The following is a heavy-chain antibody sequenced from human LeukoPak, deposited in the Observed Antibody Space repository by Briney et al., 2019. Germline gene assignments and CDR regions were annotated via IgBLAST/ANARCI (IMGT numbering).Heavy chain of an antibody. D-gene: IGHD3-22*01. J-gene: IGHJ4*02. V-gene: IGHV3-23*01. CDR1: GFTFSSYA. Sequence: GGSLRLSCAASGFTFSSYAMSWVRQAPGKGLEWVSAISGSGGSTYYADSVKGRFTISRDNSKNTLYLQMNSLRAEDTAVYYCVKETYYYDSSGYYSNWGQGTLVTVSS. CDR2: ISGSGGST. CDR3: VKETYYYDSSGYYSN.